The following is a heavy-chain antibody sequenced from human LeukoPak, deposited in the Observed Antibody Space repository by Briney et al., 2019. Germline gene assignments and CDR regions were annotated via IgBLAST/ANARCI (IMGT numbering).Heavy chain of an antibody. V-gene: IGHV3-23*01. CDR2: IRGSDGST. Sequence: SGGSLRLSCAASGFTFRSYAMSWVRQAPGKGLEWVSAIRGSDGSTYYADSVKGRFTISRDNSKNTLSLQMSSLRAEDTAVYYCAKAGHFYYDMDVWGQGTTVTVSS. J-gene: IGHJ6*02. CDR1: GFTFRSYA. CDR3: AKAGHFYYDMDV.